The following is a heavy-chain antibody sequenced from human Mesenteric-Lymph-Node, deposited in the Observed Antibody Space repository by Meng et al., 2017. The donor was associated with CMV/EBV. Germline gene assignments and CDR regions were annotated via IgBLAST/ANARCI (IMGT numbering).Heavy chain of an antibody. V-gene: IGHV3-21*01. CDR1: GFTFSSYS. D-gene: IGHD7-27*01. CDR2: ISSSSSYI. Sequence: GESLKISCAASGFTFSSYSMNWVRQAPGKGLEWVSSISSSSSYIYYADSVKGRFTISRDNAKNSLYLQMNSLRAEDTAVYYCAKEEAPQNWGFDYWGQGTLVTVSS. CDR3: AKEEAPQNWGFDY. J-gene: IGHJ4*02.